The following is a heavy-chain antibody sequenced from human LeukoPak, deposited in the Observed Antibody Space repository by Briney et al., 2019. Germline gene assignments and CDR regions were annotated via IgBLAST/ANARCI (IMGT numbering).Heavy chain of an antibody. CDR1: GFTFSSYA. CDR3: AKDTSMVRGVISYYFDY. Sequence: PGGSLRLSCAASGFTFSSYAMSWVRQAPGKGLEWVSAISGSGGSTYYADSVKGRFTISRGNSKNTLYLQMNSLRAEDTAVYYCAKDTSMVRGVISYYFDYWGQGTLVTVSS. V-gene: IGHV3-23*01. J-gene: IGHJ4*02. CDR2: ISGSGGST. D-gene: IGHD3-10*01.